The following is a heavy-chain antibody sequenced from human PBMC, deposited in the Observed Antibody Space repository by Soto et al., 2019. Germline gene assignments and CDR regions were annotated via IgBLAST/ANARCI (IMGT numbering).Heavy chain of an antibody. V-gene: IGHV3-30-3*01. Sequence: GGSLRLSCAASGFTFSDYAMHWVRQAPGKGLEWVAIISFDGSNEHYADSVQGRFTISRDNSENTLYLQMNSLRADDTAVYYCERTADTVIFYSGMDVWGQGTTLTVSS. CDR1: GFTFSDYA. D-gene: IGHD4-17*01. CDR2: ISFDGSNE. CDR3: ERTADTVIFYSGMDV. J-gene: IGHJ6*02.